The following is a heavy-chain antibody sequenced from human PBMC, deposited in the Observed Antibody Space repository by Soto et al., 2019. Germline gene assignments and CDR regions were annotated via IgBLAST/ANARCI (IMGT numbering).Heavy chain of an antibody. CDR1: GFSFSSHA. CDR2: IGAIGGTT. Sequence: EVQLLESGGGLVQPGGSLRLSCAASGFSFSSHAMSWVRQAPGKGLEWVSGIGAIGGTTYYADSVKGRFTISRDNSKNTVYLQMDSLRADDTAVYYCAKQAAAVGSDYWGQGTLVTVSS. J-gene: IGHJ4*02. CDR3: AKQAAAVGSDY. D-gene: IGHD6-13*01. V-gene: IGHV3-23*01.